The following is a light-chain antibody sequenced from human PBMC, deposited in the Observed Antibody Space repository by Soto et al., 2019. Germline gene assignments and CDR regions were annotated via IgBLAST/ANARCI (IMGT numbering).Light chain of an antibody. J-gene: IGLJ1*01. V-gene: IGLV2-8*01. Sequence: LTQPPSASGSPGQSVTISCTGTSSDVGRYNYVSWYQQHPGKAPKLMIYEVNKRPSGVPDRFSGSKSGNTASLTVSGLQAEDEADYYCSSYAGSNNYVFGSGTKVTVL. CDR2: EVN. CDR1: SSDVGRYNY. CDR3: SSYAGSNNYV.